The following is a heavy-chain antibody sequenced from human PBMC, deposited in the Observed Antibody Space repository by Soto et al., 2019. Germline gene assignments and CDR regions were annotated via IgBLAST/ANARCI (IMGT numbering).Heavy chain of an antibody. V-gene: IGHV3-33*01. CDR2: IWYDGSNK. J-gene: IGHJ6*02. CDR1: GFTFSSYG. CDR3: ARDTIFGVVAYYYGMDV. Sequence: GGSLRLSCAASGFTFSSYGMHWVRQAPGKGLEWVAVIWYDGSNKYYADSVKGRFTISRDNSKNTLYLQMNSLRAEDTAVYYCARDTIFGVVAYYYGMDVWGQGTTVTVYS. D-gene: IGHD3-3*01.